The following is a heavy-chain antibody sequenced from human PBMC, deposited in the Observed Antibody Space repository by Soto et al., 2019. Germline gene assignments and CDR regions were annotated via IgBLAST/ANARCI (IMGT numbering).Heavy chain of an antibody. D-gene: IGHD6-6*01. Sequence: QVQLQESGPGLVKPSQTLSLTCTVSGGSISSGDYYWSWIRQPPGKGLEWIGYIYYSGSTYYNPSLKSRVTISVDTSKNQFSLKLSSVTAADTAVYYCARSSVEYSSSSRQFDYWGQGTLVTVSS. CDR2: IYYSGST. CDR1: GGSISSGDYY. V-gene: IGHV4-30-4*01. J-gene: IGHJ4*02. CDR3: ARSSVEYSSSSRQFDY.